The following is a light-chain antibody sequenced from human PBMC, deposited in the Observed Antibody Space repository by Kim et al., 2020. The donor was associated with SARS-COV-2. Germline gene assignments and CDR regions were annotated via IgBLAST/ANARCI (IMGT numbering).Light chain of an antibody. CDR3: HQYADSPRT. V-gene: IGKV3-20*01. CDR1: QTVTDNL. J-gene: IGKJ3*01. CDR2: GAS. Sequence: SPGERATLSCRASQTVTDNLLAWYQVKLGQTPRLLVYGASSRATGIPDRFSGSGSETDFILNINGLEPEDFAVYFCHQYADSPRTFGPGTKVDIK.